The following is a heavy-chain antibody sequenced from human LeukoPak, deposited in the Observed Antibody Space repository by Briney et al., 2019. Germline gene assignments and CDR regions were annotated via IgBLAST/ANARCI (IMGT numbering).Heavy chain of an antibody. CDR3: ARTKYCSGGSCYKAHGWFDP. D-gene: IGHD2-15*01. J-gene: IGHJ5*02. Sequence: PSETLSLTCAVYGGSFSGYYWSWIRQPPGKGLEWIGEINHSGSTNYNPSLKSRVTISVDTSKNQFSLKLSSVTAADTAVYYCARTKYCSGGSCYKAHGWFDPWGQGTLVTVSS. CDR2: INHSGST. CDR1: GGSFSGYY. V-gene: IGHV4-34*01.